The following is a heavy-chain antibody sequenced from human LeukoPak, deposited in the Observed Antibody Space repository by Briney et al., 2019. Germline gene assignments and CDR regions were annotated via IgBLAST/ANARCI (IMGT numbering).Heavy chain of an antibody. CDR2: IGASGGTT. CDR3: AKVSNSDYGGC. CDR1: GFTVSNNY. Sequence: GGSLRLSCAASGFTVSNNYMNWVRQAPGKGLEWVSSIGASGGTTYYADSVKGRFTISRDNSKDTLYLQMNSLRAEDTAVYYCAKVSNSDYGGCWGQGTLVTVSS. D-gene: IGHD4/OR15-4a*01. V-gene: IGHV3-23*01. J-gene: IGHJ4*02.